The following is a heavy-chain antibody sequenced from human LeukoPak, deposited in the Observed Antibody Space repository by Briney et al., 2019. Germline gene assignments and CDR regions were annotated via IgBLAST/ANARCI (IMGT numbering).Heavy chain of an antibody. CDR3: AKDSRSSNTYAPN. CDR2: IWFNGYDK. V-gene: IGHV3-33*03. D-gene: IGHD2-2*01. Sequence: QPGTSLRLSCAASGFIFSDYGMQWVRQPPGRGLEWVAVIWFNGYDKYYADFVKGRFSVSRDNSKNTVYLQIDSLRVEDTGVYYCAKDSRSSNTYAPNWGRGTLVTVSS. J-gene: IGHJ4*02. CDR1: GFIFSDYG.